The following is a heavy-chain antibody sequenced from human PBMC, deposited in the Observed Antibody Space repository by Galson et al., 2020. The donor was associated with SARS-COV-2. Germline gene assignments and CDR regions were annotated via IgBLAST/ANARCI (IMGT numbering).Heavy chain of an antibody. V-gene: IGHV3-30-3*01. Sequence: GESLKISCASSGFTFSSYAMHWVRQAPGKGLEWVAVISYDGNNKYYADSVTGRFTISRDNSKNTLYLQMNSLRAEDTVVYYCARSLYGDYDHLSDTYSGMEVWGKGTRVTVSS. D-gene: IGHD4-17*01. CDR2: ISYDGNNK. CDR1: GFTFSSYA. CDR3: ARSLYGDYDHLSDTYSGMEV. J-gene: IGHJ6*04.